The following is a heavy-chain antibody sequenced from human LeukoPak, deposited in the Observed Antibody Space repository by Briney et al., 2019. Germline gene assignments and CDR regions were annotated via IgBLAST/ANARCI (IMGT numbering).Heavy chain of an antibody. CDR1: YYSFISHL. CDR2: IYPGDSDT. CDR3: ARAGFRTISIDY. D-gene: IGHD3-3*02. J-gene: IGHJ4*02. V-gene: IGHV5-51*01. Sequence: AESLNISSMASYYSFISHLIDWLRQMPGKGLEWMGIIYPGDSDTRYSPSFQGQVTISADRSISTAYLQWSSLKASDTDMYYCARAGFRTISIDYWGQGTLVTVSS.